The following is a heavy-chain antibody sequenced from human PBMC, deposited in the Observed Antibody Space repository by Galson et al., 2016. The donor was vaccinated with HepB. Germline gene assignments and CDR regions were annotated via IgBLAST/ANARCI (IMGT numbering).Heavy chain of an antibody. V-gene: IGHV3-13*01. CDR3: TRGPGQWLEPGTNFVL. D-gene: IGHD6-19*01. CDR1: GFTFSRYD. CDR2: IGTSGDT. J-gene: IGHJ2*01. Sequence: SLRLSCAASGFTFSRYDMHWVRQATRKGLEWVSSIGTSGDTYYADSVKGRLSISRENAKNSLFLQMNSLTAGDTAVYYCTRGPGQWLEPGTNFVLWGRGTLVTVSS.